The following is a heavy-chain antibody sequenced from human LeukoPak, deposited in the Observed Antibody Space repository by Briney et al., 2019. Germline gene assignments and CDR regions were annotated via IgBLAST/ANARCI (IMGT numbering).Heavy chain of an antibody. CDR2: ISAYNGNT. J-gene: IGHJ4*02. Sequence: ASVKVSCKASGYTFTSYGISWVQQAPGQGLEWMGWISAYNGNTNYAQKLQGRVTMTTDTSTSTAYMELRSLRSDDTAVYYCARAPLFIVGATIASYYFDYWGQGTLVTVSS. V-gene: IGHV1-18*01. CDR1: GYTFTSYG. D-gene: IGHD1-26*01. CDR3: ARAPLFIVGATIASYYFDY.